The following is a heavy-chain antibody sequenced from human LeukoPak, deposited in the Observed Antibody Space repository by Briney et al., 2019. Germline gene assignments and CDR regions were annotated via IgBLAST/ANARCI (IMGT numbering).Heavy chain of an antibody. CDR2: IYHSGST. V-gene: IGHV4-38-2*02. J-gene: IGHJ4*02. CDR3: AGAPATAFDY. D-gene: IGHD4-17*01. CDR1: GYSISSGYY. Sequence: PSETLSLTCTVSGYSISSGYYWGWIRQPPGQGLEWIGSIYHSGSTYYNPSLKSRVTISVDTSKNQFSLKLSSVTAADTAVYYCAGAPATAFDYWGQGTLVTVSS.